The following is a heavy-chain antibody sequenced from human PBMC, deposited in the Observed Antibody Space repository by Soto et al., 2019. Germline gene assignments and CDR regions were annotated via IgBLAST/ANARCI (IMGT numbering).Heavy chain of an antibody. CDR1: GFTFNSYS. Sequence: GGSLRLSCVVSGFTFNSYSMDWVRQAPGKGLEWVSYITSGSSTIHYADSVKGRFTISRDNAKNSVFPQMNSLRVEDTAVYYCVRDAGSLGYWAQGTLVTVSS. J-gene: IGHJ4*02. V-gene: IGHV3-48*01. D-gene: IGHD3-10*01. CDR2: ITSGSSTI. CDR3: VRDAGSLGY.